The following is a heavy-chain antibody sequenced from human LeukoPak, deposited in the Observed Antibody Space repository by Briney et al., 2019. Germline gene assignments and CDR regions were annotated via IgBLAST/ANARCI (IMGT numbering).Heavy chain of an antibody. J-gene: IGHJ4*02. D-gene: IGHD4-17*01. CDR3: ARAPRGDYGGGSDY. V-gene: IGHV1-2*02. CDR2: INPNSGGT. CDR1: GYTFTGYY. Sequence: GASVKVSCKASGYTFTGYYMHWVRQAPGQGLEWMGWINPNSGGTNYAQKFQGRVTMTRDTSISTAYMELSRLRSDDTAVYYCARAPRGDYGGGSDYWGQGTLVTVSS.